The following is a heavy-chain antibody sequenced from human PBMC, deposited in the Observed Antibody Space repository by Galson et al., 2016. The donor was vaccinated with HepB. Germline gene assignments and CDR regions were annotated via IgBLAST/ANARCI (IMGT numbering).Heavy chain of an antibody. D-gene: IGHD3-22*01. CDR2: ISYDGSNK. CDR3: ARDQNYYDTNEYDY. CDR1: GFTLSHYA. J-gene: IGHJ4*02. Sequence: SLRLSCAASGFTLSHYAMDWVRQAPGKGLEWVAFISYDGSNKYYADSVKGRFTVSRDNSENTLYLQVISLRAEDTAVYYCARDQNYYDTNEYDYWGQGTLVTVSS. V-gene: IGHV3-30-3*01.